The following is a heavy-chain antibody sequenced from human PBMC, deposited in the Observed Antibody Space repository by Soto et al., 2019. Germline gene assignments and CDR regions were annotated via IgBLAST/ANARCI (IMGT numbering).Heavy chain of an antibody. CDR3: ARMRLDGSAVPDL. Sequence: QMQLQESGPGLVKPSQTLSLICSVSGGSISRPGYYWAWIRQHPARGLEWIGSISYRGNSNHNPSLESSLILSVDMSQNCFSLRLNSVTAADTAVYYCARMRLDGSAVPDLWGQGAQLTVYS. J-gene: IGHJ5*02. D-gene: IGHD1-1*01. CDR2: ISYRGNS. V-gene: IGHV4-31*03. CDR1: GGSISRPGYY.